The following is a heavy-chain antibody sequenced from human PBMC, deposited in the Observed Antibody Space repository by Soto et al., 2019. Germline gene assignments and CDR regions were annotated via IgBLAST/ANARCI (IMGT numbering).Heavy chain of an antibody. Sequence: QITLKESGPTLVKPTQTLTLTCTFSGFSLSTSGVGVGWIRQPPGKALEWLALIYWDDDKRYSPSLKSRLTITKDTSKNQVVLTMTNMDPVDTATYYCAHRRYSYGYTHEYYFDYWGQGTLVTVSS. V-gene: IGHV2-5*02. CDR2: IYWDDDK. J-gene: IGHJ4*02. CDR3: AHRRYSYGYTHEYYFDY. D-gene: IGHD5-18*01. CDR1: GFSLSTSGVG.